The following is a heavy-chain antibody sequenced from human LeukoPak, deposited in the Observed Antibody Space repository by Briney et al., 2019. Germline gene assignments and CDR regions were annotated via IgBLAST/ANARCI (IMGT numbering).Heavy chain of an antibody. D-gene: IGHD3-10*01. V-gene: IGHV3-23*01. Sequence: GGSLRLSCAASGFTFSSYAMSWVRQAPGKGLEWVSAISTSDSSTYYADSAKGRFTISRDNSKNTLYLQMNSLRAEDTAVYYCAKIHGSGSYYRPNFDYWGQGTLVTVSS. CDR1: GFTFSSYA. CDR2: ISTSDSST. CDR3: AKIHGSGSYYRPNFDY. J-gene: IGHJ4*02.